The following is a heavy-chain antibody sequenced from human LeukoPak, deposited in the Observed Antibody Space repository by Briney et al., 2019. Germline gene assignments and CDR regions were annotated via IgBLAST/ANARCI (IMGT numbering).Heavy chain of an antibody. CDR3: AKGGTARVYSYGYAPPLYYFDY. J-gene: IGHJ4*02. V-gene: IGHV3-30*18. D-gene: IGHD5-18*01. CDR1: GFTFSSYG. Sequence: GGSLRLSCAASGFTFSSYGMHWVRQAPGKGLEWVAVISYDGSNKYYADSVKGRFTISRDNSKNTLYLQMNSLRAEDTAVYYCAKGGTARVYSYGYAPPLYYFDYWGQGTLVTVSS. CDR2: ISYDGSNK.